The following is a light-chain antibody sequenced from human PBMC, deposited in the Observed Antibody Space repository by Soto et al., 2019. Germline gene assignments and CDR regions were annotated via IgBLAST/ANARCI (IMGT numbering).Light chain of an antibody. J-gene: IGKJ1*01. CDR3: XXXXXXXPX. Sequence: DIQMTQSPSSLSASVGDRVTITCRASQSISSYLNWYQQKPGKAPKLLIYAASSLQSGVPSRFSGSGSGTDFTLTISSLQPEDFATXXXXXXXXXXPXFXXGTKVDIK. V-gene: IGKV1-39*01. CDR2: AAS. CDR1: QSISSY.